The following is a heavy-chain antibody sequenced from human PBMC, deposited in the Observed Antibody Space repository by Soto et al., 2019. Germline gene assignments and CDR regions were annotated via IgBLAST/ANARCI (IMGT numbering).Heavy chain of an antibody. J-gene: IGHJ6*02. CDR2: ISYDGSNK. Sequence: GGSLRLSCAASGFTFSSYGMHWVRQAPGKGLEWVAVISYDGSNKYYADSVEGRFTISRDNSKNTLYLQMNSLRAEDTAVYYCAKTRRNPGYSSGWYQKDYYGMDVWGQGTTVTVSS. D-gene: IGHD6-19*01. CDR1: GFTFSSYG. V-gene: IGHV3-30*18. CDR3: AKTRRNPGYSSGWYQKDYYGMDV.